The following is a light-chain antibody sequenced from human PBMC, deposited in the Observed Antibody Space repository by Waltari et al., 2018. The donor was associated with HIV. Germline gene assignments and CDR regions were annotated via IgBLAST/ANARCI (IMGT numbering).Light chain of an antibody. V-gene: IGKV1-39*01. CDR2: ATS. J-gene: IGKJ2*01. Sequence: DIQMTQSPSSLSASVGDRVTITCRASQTIKSFLNWYQQKPGKAPNLLIYATSTLHGGVPSRFTGSGSGTAFTLTISSLRPEDFATYYCQQSYNTPYTFGQGTTLEIK. CDR3: QQSYNTPYT. CDR1: QTIKSF.